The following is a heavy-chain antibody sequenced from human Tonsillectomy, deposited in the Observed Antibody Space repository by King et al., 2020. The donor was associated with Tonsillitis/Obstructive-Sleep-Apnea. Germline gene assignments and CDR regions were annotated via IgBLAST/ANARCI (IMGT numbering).Heavy chain of an antibody. V-gene: IGHV3-11*05. J-gene: IGHJ4*02. D-gene: IGHD1-26*01. CDR2: ISGSRTYT. CDR3: ARERGGEEWELPHGGFDY. CDR1: GFTFGDYY. Sequence: VQLVESGGGLVKPGGSLRLSCAASGFTFGDYYMSWIRQAPGKGLEWISYISGSRTYTNYADSVKGRFTISRDNANNSLYLQMNSLRAEDPAVYYCARERGGEEWELPHGGFDYWGQGTLVTISS.